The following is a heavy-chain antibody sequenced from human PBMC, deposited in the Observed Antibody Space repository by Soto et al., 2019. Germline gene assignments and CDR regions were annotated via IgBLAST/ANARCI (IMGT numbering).Heavy chain of an antibody. CDR3: AKDITMFLGVITFGYGMDL. Sequence: QVQLVESGGGVVQPGRSLRLSCAASGFTFSSYGRHWVRKAPGKGLEWVAVISYDGSNKYYADSVKGRFTISRDNSKNTLSLQMHSLRAEDTALYYRAKDITMFLGVITFGYGMDLWGQATTLTVSS. V-gene: IGHV3-30*18. CDR2: ISYDGSNK. J-gene: IGHJ6*02. CDR1: GFTFSSYG. D-gene: IGHD3-10*01.